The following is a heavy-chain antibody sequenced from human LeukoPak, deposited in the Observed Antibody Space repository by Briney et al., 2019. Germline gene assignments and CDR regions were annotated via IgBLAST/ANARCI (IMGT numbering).Heavy chain of an antibody. J-gene: IGHJ4*02. CDR1: GFTFSTYA. Sequence: GGSLRLSCAASGFTFSTYAMSWVRQAPGKGLEWVSAICGSDGSTYYADSVKGRFTISRDTTKNTLYLQMNSLRGEDTAVYYCAKGGSPSCYSSSGYWGQGTLVTVSS. D-gene: IGHD2-2*01. CDR2: ICGSDGST. CDR3: AKGGSPSCYSSSGY. V-gene: IGHV3-23*01.